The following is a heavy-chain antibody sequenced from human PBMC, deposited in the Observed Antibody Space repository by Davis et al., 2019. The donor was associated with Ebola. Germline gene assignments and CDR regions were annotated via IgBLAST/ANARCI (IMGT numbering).Heavy chain of an antibody. J-gene: IGHJ3*02. Sequence: PGGSRRPSCAAYGFTSSSYTTNWVSQAPGKGLEWVSYIGTRGDPTVYADSVKGRFTVSRDEANNSLSLLMNSLRVEDTAIYYCVRDYLFALDIWGQGTMVAVSS. V-gene: IGHV3-48*01. CDR3: VRDYLFALDI. CDR2: IGTRGDPT. CDR1: GFTSSSYT.